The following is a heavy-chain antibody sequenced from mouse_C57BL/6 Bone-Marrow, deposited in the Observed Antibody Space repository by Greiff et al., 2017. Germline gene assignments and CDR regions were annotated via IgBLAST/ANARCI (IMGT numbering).Heavy chain of an antibody. Sequence: EVQLQQSGPELVKPGASVKISCKASGYSFTDYNMNWVKQSNGKSLEWIGVINPNYGTNSYNQKFKGKATLTVDQSSSTAYMQLNILTSEDSAVYYCSRSYYYGRGYFDVWGTGTTVTVSS. CDR3: SRSYYYGRGYFDV. CDR2: INPNYGTN. V-gene: IGHV1-39*01. D-gene: IGHD1-1*01. J-gene: IGHJ1*03. CDR1: GYSFTDYN.